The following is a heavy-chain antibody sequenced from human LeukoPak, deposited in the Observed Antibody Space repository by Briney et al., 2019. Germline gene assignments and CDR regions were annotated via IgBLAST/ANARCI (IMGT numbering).Heavy chain of an antibody. V-gene: IGHV4-30-2*01. CDR2: IYHSGST. J-gene: IGHJ5*02. CDR1: GGSISSGGYS. Sequence: SQTLSLTCAVSGGSISSGGYSWNWIRQPPGKGLEWIGYIYHSGSTYYNPSLKSRVTISVDRSKNQFSLKLSSVTAADTAVYYCAVGATRLLNWFDPWGQGTLVTVSS. CDR3: AVGATRLLNWFDP. D-gene: IGHD1-26*01.